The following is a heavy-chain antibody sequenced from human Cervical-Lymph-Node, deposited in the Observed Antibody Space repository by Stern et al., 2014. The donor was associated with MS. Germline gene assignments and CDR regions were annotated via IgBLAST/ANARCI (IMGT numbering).Heavy chain of an antibody. CDR1: GGSISSAEYY. J-gene: IGHJ4*02. V-gene: IGHV4-30-4*01. CDR2: IHNSATT. Sequence: QVQLQESGPGLVKPSQTLSLTCAVTGGSISSAEYYWSWIRQSPGKGLEWIGYIHNSATTSYTPSLKSRVTISVDTSKNQFSLKLRSVTAADTAVYYCSRDADGYSLVFGYWGRGTLVTVSS. CDR3: SRDADGYSLVFGY. D-gene: IGHD5-24*01.